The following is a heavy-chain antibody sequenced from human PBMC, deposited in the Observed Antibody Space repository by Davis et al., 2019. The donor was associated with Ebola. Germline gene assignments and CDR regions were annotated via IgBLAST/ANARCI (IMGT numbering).Heavy chain of an antibody. D-gene: IGHD1-26*01. J-gene: IGHJ3*02. V-gene: IGHV3-64D*06. CDR2: INDNGGTT. Sequence: PGGSLRLSCSASGFTFNNYAMHWVRQAPGRGLDFVSGINDNGGTTHYADSVKGRFTISRDDYRSTVYLQMRSLTVEDTAVYYCVKDRRGSYAFDIWGQGTMVTVS. CDR3: VKDRRGSYAFDI. CDR1: GFTFNNYA.